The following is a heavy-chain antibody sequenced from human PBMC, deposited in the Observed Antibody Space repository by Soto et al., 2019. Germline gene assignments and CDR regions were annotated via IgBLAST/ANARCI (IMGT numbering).Heavy chain of an antibody. D-gene: IGHD3-10*01. CDR3: AAELGFGKLSVV. J-gene: IGHJ6*02. CDR2: IIPLFGTT. Sequence: QVQVVQSGVEVRRPGSSVKVSCKASGDTFKNCVISWVRQAPGQGLEWMGGIIPLFGTTDFAQRFQGRLTITTDVSPTTAYMELSRLRSEDTVTYSCAAELGFGKLSVVWGQGTTVIVSS. V-gene: IGHV1-69*01. CDR1: GDTFKNCV.